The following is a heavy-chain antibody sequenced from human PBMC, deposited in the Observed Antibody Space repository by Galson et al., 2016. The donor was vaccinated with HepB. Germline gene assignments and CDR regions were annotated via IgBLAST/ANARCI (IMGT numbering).Heavy chain of an antibody. J-gene: IGHJ5*02. V-gene: IGHV4-39*01. CDR3: ARTYDSRGVYFVAADL. Sequence: EPLSLTCSVSGASITGSGYHWGWIRQPPGKGLEWIGSLTNAEATVYAPSFDSRVTISADTSKKQFSLRLGSVTAADTAIYYCARTYDSRGVYFVAADLWGQGTQVTVSS. D-gene: IGHD3-22*01. CDR2: LTNAEAT. CDR1: GASITGSGYH.